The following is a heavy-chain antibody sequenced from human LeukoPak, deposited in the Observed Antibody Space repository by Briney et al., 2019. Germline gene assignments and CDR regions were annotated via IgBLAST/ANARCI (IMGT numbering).Heavy chain of an antibody. CDR2: ILYDGSNE. D-gene: IGHD6-19*01. CDR1: GFTFSSYA. V-gene: IGHV3-30*18. J-gene: IGHJ4*02. Sequence: GGSLRLSCAASGFTFSSYAMHWVRQAPGKGLEWVAVILYDGSNECYADSVKGRFTISRDNSKNTLYLQMNSLRAEDTAVYYCAKDPEYSSGWYVDYWGQGALVTVSS. CDR3: AKDPEYSSGWYVDY.